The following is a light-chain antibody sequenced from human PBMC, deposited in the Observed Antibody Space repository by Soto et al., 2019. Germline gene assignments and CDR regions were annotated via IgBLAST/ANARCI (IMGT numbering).Light chain of an antibody. CDR2: KAS. Sequence: DIQMTQSPSTLSASVGDRVTVTCRASRSISSWLAWYQQKAGKAPKLLIYKASALESGVPSRFSGSGSGTEFTLTISSLEPEDFAVYYCQQRSNWRWLTFGGGTKVDIK. CDR1: RSISSW. J-gene: IGKJ4*01. V-gene: IGKV1-5*03. CDR3: QQRSNWRWLT.